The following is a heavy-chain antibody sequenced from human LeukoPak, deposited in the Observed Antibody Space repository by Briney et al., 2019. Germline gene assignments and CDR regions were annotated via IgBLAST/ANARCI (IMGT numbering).Heavy chain of an antibody. CDR1: GGSISSGDYY. Sequence: SETLSLTCTVSGGSISSGDYYWSWIRQPPGKGLEWIGYIYYSGSTYYNPSLKSRVTISVDTSKNQFSLKLSSVTAADTALYYCARDWDSNWFDPWGQGTLVTVSS. CDR3: ARDWDSNWFDP. D-gene: IGHD1-26*01. J-gene: IGHJ5*02. V-gene: IGHV4-30-4*01. CDR2: IYYSGST.